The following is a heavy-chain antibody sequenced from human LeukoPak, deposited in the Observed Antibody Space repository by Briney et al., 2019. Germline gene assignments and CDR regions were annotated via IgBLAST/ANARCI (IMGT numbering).Heavy chain of an antibody. CDR2: ISSSSGTT. CDR1: GFTFITYE. D-gene: IGHD2-21*01. J-gene: IGHJ4*02. V-gene: IGHV3-48*03. Sequence: PGGSLRLSCAASGFTFITYEMNWVRQAPGKGLEWVSYISSSSGTTYYADSVKGRFTITRDNSQNSLFLQMKSLRAEDTAVYYCAREGDSNHFDYWGQGILVTVSS. CDR3: AREGDSNHFDY.